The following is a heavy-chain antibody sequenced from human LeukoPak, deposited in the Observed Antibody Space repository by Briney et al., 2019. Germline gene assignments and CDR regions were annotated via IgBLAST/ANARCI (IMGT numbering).Heavy chain of an antibody. CDR2: IYYSGTT. CDR1: GGSISSYY. V-gene: IGHV4-59*01. D-gene: IGHD6-19*01. Sequence: SKTLSLTCTVSGGSISSYYWSWIRQPPGKGLEWIGYIYYSGTTVYNPSLKSRVTISVDTSKNQVSLKLSSMTAADTAVYHCARGVTGTVFWFDPWGQGTLVTVSS. J-gene: IGHJ5*02. CDR3: ARGVTGTVFWFDP.